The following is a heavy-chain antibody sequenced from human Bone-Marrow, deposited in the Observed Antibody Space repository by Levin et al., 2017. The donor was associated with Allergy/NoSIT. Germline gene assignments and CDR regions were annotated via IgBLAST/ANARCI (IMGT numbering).Heavy chain of an antibody. CDR2: ISHDGRNE. CDR1: GFTFSNFA. J-gene: IGHJ6*02. D-gene: IGHD4-17*01. CDR3: AKDRTTWGYCTMDV. Sequence: GGSLRLSCATSGFTFSNFAMHWVRQAPGKGLEWVAVISHDGRNEYYVDSVKGRFTISRDNSKNTLSLLMNSLRREDTATYYCAKDRTTWGYCTMDVWGQGTTVTVSS. V-gene: IGHV3-30*18.